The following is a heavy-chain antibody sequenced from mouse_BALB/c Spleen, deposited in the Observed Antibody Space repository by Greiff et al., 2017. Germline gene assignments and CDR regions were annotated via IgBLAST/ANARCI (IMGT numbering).Heavy chain of an antibody. J-gene: IGHJ4*01. CDR3: ARTTATLMDY. V-gene: IGHV14-3*02. CDR2: IDPANGNT. Sequence: EVKLMESGAELVKPGASVKLSCTASGFNIKDTYMHWVKQRPEQGLEWIGRIDPANGNTKYDPKFQGKATITADTSSNTAYLQLSSLTSEDTAVYYCARTTATLMDYWGQGTSVTVSS. D-gene: IGHD1-2*01. CDR1: GFNIKDTY.